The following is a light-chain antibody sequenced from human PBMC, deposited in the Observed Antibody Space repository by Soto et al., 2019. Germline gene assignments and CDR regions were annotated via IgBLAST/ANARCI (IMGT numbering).Light chain of an antibody. CDR1: QSIVTY. V-gene: IGKV1-5*03. CDR2: EAS. Sequence: DIQMTQSPSTLSGSVGDRFTVPCRASQSIVTYLNWYLQKPGKAPKLLIYEASSLEKGVPARFGGSGSGTEFTLTISSLQPDDFATYFCQQYNVYSWTFGQGTKVDI. CDR3: QQYNVYSWT. J-gene: IGKJ1*01.